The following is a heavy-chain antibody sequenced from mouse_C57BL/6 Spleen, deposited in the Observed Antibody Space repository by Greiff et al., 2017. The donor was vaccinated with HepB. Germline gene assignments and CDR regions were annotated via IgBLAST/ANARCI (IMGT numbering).Heavy chain of an antibody. CDR3: AIDSNYWAFDV. CDR2: IYPGDGDT. CDR1: GYAFSSSW. J-gene: IGHJ1*03. D-gene: IGHD2-5*01. V-gene: IGHV1-82*01. Sequence: QVQLKQSGPELVKPGASVKISCKASGYAFSSSWMNWVKQRPGKGLEWIGRIYPGDGDTNYNGKFKGKATLTADKSSSTAYMQLSSLTSEDSAVYFCAIDSNYWAFDVWGTGTTVTVSS.